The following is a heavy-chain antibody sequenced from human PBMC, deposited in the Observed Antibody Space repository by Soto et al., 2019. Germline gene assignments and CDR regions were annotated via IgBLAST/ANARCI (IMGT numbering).Heavy chain of an antibody. CDR3: ARDLLLWFGELLNYYGMDV. V-gene: IGHV3-7*01. CDR2: IKQDGSEK. D-gene: IGHD3-10*01. Sequence: PGGSLRLSCAASGFTFIRYWMSWVRQAPGKGLEWVANIKQDGSEKYYVDSVKGRFTISRDNAKNSLYLQMNSLRAEDTAVYYCARDLLLWFGELLNYYGMDVWGQGTTVTVSS. J-gene: IGHJ6*02. CDR1: GFTFIRYW.